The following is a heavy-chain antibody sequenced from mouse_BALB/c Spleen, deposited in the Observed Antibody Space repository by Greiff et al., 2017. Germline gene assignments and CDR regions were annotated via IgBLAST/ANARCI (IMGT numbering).Heavy chain of an antibody. V-gene: IGHV5-4*02. CDR1: GFTFSDYY. J-gene: IGHJ1*01. Sequence: EAQLVESGGGLVKPGGSLKLSCAASGFTFSDYYMYWVRQTPEKRLEWVATISDGGSYTYYPDSVKGRFTISRDNAKNNLYLQMSSLKSEDTAMYYCARGALLRWYFDVWGAGTTVTVSS. D-gene: IGHD2-12*01. CDR2: ISDGGSYT. CDR3: ARGALLRWYFDV.